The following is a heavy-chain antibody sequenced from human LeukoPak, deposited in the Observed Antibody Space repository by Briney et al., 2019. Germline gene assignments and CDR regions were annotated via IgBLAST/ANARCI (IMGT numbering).Heavy chain of an antibody. D-gene: IGHD6-13*01. J-gene: IGHJ3*02. V-gene: IGHV1-24*01. CDR2: FDPEDGET. CDR3: ATAVNAAAGFSGAFDI. Sequence: ASVKVSCKVSGYTLTELSMHWVRQAPGKGLEWMGGFDPEDGETIYAQKFQGRVTMTEDTSTDTAYMELSSLRSEDTAVYYCATAVNAAAGFSGAFDIWGQGTMVTVSS. CDR1: GYTLTELS.